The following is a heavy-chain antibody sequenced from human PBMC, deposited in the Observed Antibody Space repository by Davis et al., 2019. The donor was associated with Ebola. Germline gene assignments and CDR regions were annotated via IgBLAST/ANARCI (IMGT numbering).Heavy chain of an antibody. V-gene: IGHV3-11*03. J-gene: IGHJ4*02. Sequence: GGSLRLSCAASGFTFSDYYMSWIRQAPGKGLEWISYISTSSSHTNYADSVKGRFTISRDNAKSSMYLQMNSLKTEDTAVYYCTRGSGFDWGQGALVTVSS. CDR1: GFTFSDYY. CDR3: TRGSGFD. D-gene: IGHD3-10*01. CDR2: ISTSSSHT.